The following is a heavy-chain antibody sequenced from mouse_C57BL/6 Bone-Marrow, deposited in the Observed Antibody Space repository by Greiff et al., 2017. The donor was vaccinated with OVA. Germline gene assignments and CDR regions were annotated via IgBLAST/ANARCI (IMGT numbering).Heavy chain of an antibody. D-gene: IGHD1-1*01. Sequence: QVQLQQPRAELVKPGASVKMSCKASGYTFTSYWITWVKQRPGQGLEWIGDIYPGSGRTNYNEKFKSKATLTVDTSSSTAYMQLSSLTSEDSAVYYCARSGITTVEGDFAMDYWGQGTSVTVSS. V-gene: IGHV1-55*01. CDR1: GYTFTSYW. CDR3: ARSGITTVEGDFAMDY. J-gene: IGHJ4*01. CDR2: IYPGSGRT.